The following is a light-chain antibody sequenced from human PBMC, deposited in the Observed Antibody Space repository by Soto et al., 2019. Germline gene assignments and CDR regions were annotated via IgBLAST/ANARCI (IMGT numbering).Light chain of an antibody. CDR2: GAS. Sequence: EIVMTQSPATLSVSPGETVTLSCRASQSVSSNLARYQQKPGQAPRLLIYGASARTTSVPARFSGSGSGAAVSRTISSLQSEDFAVYYYHQFDSGPPLTFGGGTKVEIK. CDR3: HQFDSGPPLT. J-gene: IGKJ4*01. V-gene: IGKV3-15*01. CDR1: QSVSSN.